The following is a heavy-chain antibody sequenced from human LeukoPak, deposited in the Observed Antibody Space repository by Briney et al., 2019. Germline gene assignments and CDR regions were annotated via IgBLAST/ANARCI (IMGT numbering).Heavy chain of an antibody. V-gene: IGHV3-11*01. J-gene: IGHJ4*02. D-gene: IGHD2-21*01. CDR3: ARGGLSIVGY. CDR2: SSGSTK. Sequence: SSGSTKYYADSVKGRFTISRDNARNSLYLQMNSLRAEDTAVYFCARGGLSIVGYWGQGTLVTVSS.